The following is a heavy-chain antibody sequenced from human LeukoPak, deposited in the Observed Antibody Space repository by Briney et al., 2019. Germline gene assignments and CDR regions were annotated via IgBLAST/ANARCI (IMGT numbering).Heavy chain of an antibody. D-gene: IGHD5-12*01. CDR3: AKGSRYNSGLLHYMDV. J-gene: IGHJ6*03. CDR1: GFTFNNYA. CDR2: VSGSGGRT. V-gene: IGHV3-23*01. Sequence: PGGSLRLSCAASGFTFNNYAMSWVRRAPGKGLEWVSGVSGSGGRTNYVDSVKGRFTISRDNSKNTVHLQLESLRVEDTAVYYCAKGSRYNSGLLHYMDVWGKGTTVTVSS.